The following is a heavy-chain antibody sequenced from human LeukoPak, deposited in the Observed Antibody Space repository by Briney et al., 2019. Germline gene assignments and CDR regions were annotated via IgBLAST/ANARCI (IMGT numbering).Heavy chain of an antibody. D-gene: IGHD3-3*01. CDR3: TKSDWFDP. J-gene: IGHJ5*02. V-gene: IGHV3-48*03. Sequence: PGGSLRLSCAASGFTFSSYEMNWVRQAPGKGLEWVSYISSSGSTTYYADSVKGRFTISRDNAKNSLYLQMNSLRVEDTAVYYCTKSDWFDPWGQGTLVTVSS. CDR1: GFTFSSYE. CDR2: ISSSGSTT.